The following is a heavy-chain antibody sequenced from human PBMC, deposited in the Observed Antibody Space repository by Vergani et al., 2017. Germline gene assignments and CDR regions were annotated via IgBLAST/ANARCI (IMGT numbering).Heavy chain of an antibody. D-gene: IGHD4-23*01. CDR3: ARGLRVDFGNPTWFDP. CDR1: GGTFSSYA. CDR2: IIPIFGTA. Sequence: QVQLVQSGAEVKKPGSSVKVSCKASGGTFSSYAISWVRQAPGQGLEWMGGIIPIFGTANYAQKFQGRVTITADESTSTAYMELSSLRSEDTAADYCARGLRVDFGNPTWFDPWGQGTLVTVSS. V-gene: IGHV1-69*01. J-gene: IGHJ5*02.